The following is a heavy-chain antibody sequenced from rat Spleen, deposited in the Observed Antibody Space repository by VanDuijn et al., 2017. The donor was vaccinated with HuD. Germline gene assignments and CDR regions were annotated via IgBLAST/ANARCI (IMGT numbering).Heavy chain of an antibody. CDR3: ATEDYGLTGFGY. CDR1: GFTFSDYG. J-gene: IGHJ3*01. CDR2: IIYDDTT. Sequence: EVQLVESGGGLVQPGRSLKLSCAASGFTFSDYGMAWVRQAPKKGLEWVATIIYDDTTYYRDSVKGRFTISRDNAKSTLYLQMDGLRSEDTATYYCATEDYGLTGFGYWGQGTLVTVSS. V-gene: IGHV5-17*01. D-gene: IGHD1-3*01.